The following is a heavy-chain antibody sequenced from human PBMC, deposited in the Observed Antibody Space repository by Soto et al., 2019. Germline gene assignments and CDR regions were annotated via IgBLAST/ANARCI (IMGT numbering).Heavy chain of an antibody. J-gene: IGHJ4*02. D-gene: IGHD4-4*01. CDR2: ISYDGSNK. Sequence: GGSLRLSCAASGFTFSSYAMHWVRQAPGKGLEWVAVISYDGSNKYYADSVKGRFTISRDNSKNTLYLQMNSLRAEDTAVYYCARYADDYSNFFVYWGQGTLVTVSS. CDR1: GFTFSSYA. CDR3: ARYADDYSNFFVY. V-gene: IGHV3-30-3*01.